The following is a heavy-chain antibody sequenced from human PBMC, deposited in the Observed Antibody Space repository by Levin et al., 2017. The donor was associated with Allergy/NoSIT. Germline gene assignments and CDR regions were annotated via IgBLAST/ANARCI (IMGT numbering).Heavy chain of an antibody. CDR2: IYYSGST. D-gene: IGHD3-9*01. CDR1: GGSISSYY. CDR3: ARVNYEILTGSKLFDY. J-gene: IGHJ4*02. Sequence: PSETLSLTCTVSGGSISSYYWSWIRQPPGKGLEWIGYIYYSGSTNYNPSLKSRVTISVDTSKNQFSLKLSSVTAADTAVYYCARVNYEILTGSKLFDYWGQGTLVTVSS. V-gene: IGHV4-59*01.